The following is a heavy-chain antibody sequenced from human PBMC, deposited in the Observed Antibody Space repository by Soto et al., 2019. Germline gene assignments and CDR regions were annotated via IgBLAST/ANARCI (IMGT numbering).Heavy chain of an antibody. V-gene: IGHV1-46*01. Sequence: QVHLVQSGAEVKKPGASVMVSCKASGYTFFAYYMHWVRQAPGQGLEWMGLINPSGGSTTYALKFQGRVSMTRDTSTSTVYTEISSLTSEDTAVYYCARGDSSSSTSGLDSWGQGTLVSVFS. D-gene: IGHD6-6*01. J-gene: IGHJ5*01. CDR1: GYTFFAYY. CDR2: INPSGGST. CDR3: ARGDSSSSTSGLDS.